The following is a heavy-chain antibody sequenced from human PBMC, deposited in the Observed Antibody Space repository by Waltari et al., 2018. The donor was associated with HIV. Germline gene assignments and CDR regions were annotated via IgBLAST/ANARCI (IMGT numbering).Heavy chain of an antibody. CDR2: IYTSGST. CDR3: ARGYDY. V-gene: IGHV4-61*02. Sequence: QVQLQESGPGLVTPSQTLSLTCTVSGGTISSGSYYWSWIRQPAGKGLEWIGRIYTSGSTNYNPSLKSRVTISVDTSKNQFSLKLSSVTAADTAVYYCARGYDYWGQGTLVTVSS. CDR1: GGTISSGSYY. J-gene: IGHJ4*02.